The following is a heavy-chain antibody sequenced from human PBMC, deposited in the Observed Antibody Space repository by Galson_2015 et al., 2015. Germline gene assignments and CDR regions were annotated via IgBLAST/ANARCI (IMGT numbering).Heavy chain of an antibody. D-gene: IGHD4-17*01. CDR2: ISSSSSTI. CDR1: GFTFSSYS. V-gene: IGHV3-48*01. J-gene: IGHJ3*02. Sequence: SLRLSCAASGFTFSSYSMNWVRQAPGKGLEWVSYISSSSSTIYYADSVKGRFTISRDNAKNSLYLQMNSLRAEDTAVYYCARGRDYGDYPDAFDIWGQGTMVTVSS. CDR3: ARGRDYGDYPDAFDI.